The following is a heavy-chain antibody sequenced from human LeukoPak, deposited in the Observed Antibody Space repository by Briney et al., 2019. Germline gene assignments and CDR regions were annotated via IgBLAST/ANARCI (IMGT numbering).Heavy chain of an antibody. J-gene: IGHJ4*02. CDR2: INPNSGGT. CDR1: EYIFTDDY. D-gene: IGHD6-13*01. V-gene: IGHV1-2*02. Sequence: ASVKVSCKPSEYIFTDDYMHWVRQTPGQGLEWMGWINPNSGGTRYPQKFQGRVTMTTDTSTSTAYMELRSLRSDDTAVYYCARDLRRGSSSWYVSGGDYWGQGTLVTVSS. CDR3: ARDLRRGSSSWYVSGGDY.